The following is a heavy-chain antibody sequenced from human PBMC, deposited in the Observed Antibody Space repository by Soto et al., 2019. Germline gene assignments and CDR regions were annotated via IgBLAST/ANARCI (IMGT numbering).Heavy chain of an antibody. Sequence: QITLKESGPPLVKPTQTLTLTCTFSGFSLSTNGVGVGWIRQPPGKALEWLALIYWDDSKHYSPSLNSRLTITKHTSRTLVVLTMTTMDPADTATYYCPKKGGGDYILGYWGQGTLVTVSS. D-gene: IGHD4-17*01. CDR3: PKKGGGDYILGY. CDR2: IYWDDSK. CDR1: GFSLSTNGVG. J-gene: IGHJ4*02. V-gene: IGHV2-5*02.